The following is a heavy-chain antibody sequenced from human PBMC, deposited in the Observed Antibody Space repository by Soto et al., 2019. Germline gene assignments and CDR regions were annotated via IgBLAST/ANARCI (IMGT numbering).Heavy chain of an antibody. J-gene: IGHJ4*02. V-gene: IGHV1-2*04. D-gene: IGHD6-13*01. CDR1: GYTFTGYY. CDR2: INPNRGGT. Sequence: ASVKVSCKASGYTFTGYYMHWVRQAPGQGLEWMGWINPNRGGTNYAQKFQGWVTMTRDTSISTAYMELSRLRSDDTAVYYCARRWDGGSSWYFDYWGQGTLVTVSS. CDR3: ARRWDGGSSWYFDY.